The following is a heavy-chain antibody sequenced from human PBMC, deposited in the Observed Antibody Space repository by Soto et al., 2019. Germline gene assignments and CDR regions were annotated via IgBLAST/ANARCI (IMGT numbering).Heavy chain of an antibody. D-gene: IGHD4-17*01. CDR2: IKSKIAGETT. CDR3: AKDHGDYVLYFDY. J-gene: IGHJ4*02. CDR1: GFTFSNAW. Sequence: LRLSCAASGFTFSNAWMSWVRQAPGKGLEWVGRIKSKIAGETTDYAAPVKGRFTISRHDSENTLYLQMSSLKTEDTAVYYCAKDHGDYVLYFDYWGQGTLVTVSS. V-gene: IGHV3-15*01.